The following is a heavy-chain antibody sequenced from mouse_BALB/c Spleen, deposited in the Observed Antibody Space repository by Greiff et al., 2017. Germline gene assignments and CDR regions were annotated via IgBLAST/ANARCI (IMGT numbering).Heavy chain of an antibody. Sequence: QVHVKQSGAELVRPGTSVKISCKASGYTFTNYWLGWVKQRPGHGLEWIGDIYPGGGYTNYNEKFKGKATLTADTSSSTAYMQLSSLTSEDSAVYFCAREGYAMDYWGQGTSVTVSS. CDR1: GYTFTNYW. V-gene: IGHV1-63*02. J-gene: IGHJ4*01. CDR3: AREGYAMDY. CDR2: IYPGGGYT.